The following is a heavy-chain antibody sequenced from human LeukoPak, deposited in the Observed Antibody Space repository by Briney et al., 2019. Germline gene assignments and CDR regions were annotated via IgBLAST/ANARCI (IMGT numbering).Heavy chain of an antibody. CDR1: GFTFSSYW. J-gene: IGHJ4*02. Sequence: GGSLRLSCAASGFTFSSYWMNWVRQAPGKGLVWVSRIASDGSSTTYADSVKGRFSISRDNAKNTLYLQMNSLRVDDTAVYYCARGRPHGNDYWGQGTLVTVSS. CDR2: IASDGSST. D-gene: IGHD4-23*01. CDR3: ARGRPHGNDY. V-gene: IGHV3-74*01.